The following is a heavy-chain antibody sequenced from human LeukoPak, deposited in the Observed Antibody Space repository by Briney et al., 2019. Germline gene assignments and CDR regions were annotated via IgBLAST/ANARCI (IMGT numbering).Heavy chain of an antibody. Sequence: ASVKVSCKVSGYTLTELSMHWVRQAPGKGLEWMGGFDPEDGETIYAQKFQGRVTMTEDTSTDTAYMELSSLRSEDTAVYCCATVGLICSSTSCYFDYWGQGTLVTVSS. CDR3: ATVGLICSSTSCYFDY. V-gene: IGHV1-24*01. D-gene: IGHD2-2*01. J-gene: IGHJ4*02. CDR2: FDPEDGET. CDR1: GYTLTELS.